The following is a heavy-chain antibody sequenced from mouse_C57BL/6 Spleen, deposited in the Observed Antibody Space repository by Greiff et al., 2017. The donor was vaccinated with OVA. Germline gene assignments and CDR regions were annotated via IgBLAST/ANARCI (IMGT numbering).Heavy chain of an antibody. J-gene: IGHJ4*01. D-gene: IGHD2-5*01. CDR3: ARGDSNPYAMDY. Sequence: ESGPGLVKPSQSLSLTCSVTGYSITSGYYWNWIRQFPGNKLEWMGYISYDGSNNYNPSLKNRISLTRDTSQNQFFLKLNAVTTEDTATYYCARGDSNPYAMDYWGQGTSVTVSS. V-gene: IGHV3-6*01. CDR1: GYSITSGYY. CDR2: ISYDGSN.